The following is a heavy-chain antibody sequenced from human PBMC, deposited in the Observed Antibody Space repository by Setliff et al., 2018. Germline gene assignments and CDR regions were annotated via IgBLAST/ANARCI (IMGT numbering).Heavy chain of an antibody. J-gene: IGHJ4*01. CDR3: AGVHWTTNWFLHY. CDR1: GFAFDSYA. D-gene: IGHD7-27*01. Sequence: GGSLRLSCAASGFAFDSYAMHWVRQAPGKGLEWVAIIFHDGRDTYYGDSVQGRFAISRDNSKNTLYLQMNSLRSDDTAVYYCAGVHWTTNWFLHYWGQGTLVTVSS. V-gene: IGHV3-30*03. CDR2: IFHDGRDT.